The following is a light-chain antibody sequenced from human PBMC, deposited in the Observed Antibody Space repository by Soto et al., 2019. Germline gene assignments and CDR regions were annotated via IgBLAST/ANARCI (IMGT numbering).Light chain of an antibody. Sequence: QSALAQPASVSGSPGQSITISCTGTSSDIGGYDYVSWYQQHPGNAPKLVIYEVANRPAGVSHRFSGSKSGNTASLTISGLQAEDEADYYCTSYTNRASYVFGTGTKVTVL. V-gene: IGLV2-14*01. CDR3: TSYTNRASYV. CDR2: EVA. CDR1: SSDIGGYDY. J-gene: IGLJ1*01.